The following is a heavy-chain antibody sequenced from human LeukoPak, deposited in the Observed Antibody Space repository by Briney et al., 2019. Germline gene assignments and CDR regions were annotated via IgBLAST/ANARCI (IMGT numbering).Heavy chain of an antibody. J-gene: IGHJ6*02. V-gene: IGHV3-53*01. CDR3: ARDHKDYGDYASYYYYGMDV. CDR2: IYSGGST. D-gene: IGHD4-17*01. CDR1: GFTVSSNY. Sequence: GGSLRLSCAASGFTVSSNYMSWVRQAPGKGLEWVSVIYSGGSTYYADSVKGRFTISRDNSKNTLYLQMNSLRAEDTAVYYCARDHKDYGDYASYYYYGMDVWGQGTTVTVSS.